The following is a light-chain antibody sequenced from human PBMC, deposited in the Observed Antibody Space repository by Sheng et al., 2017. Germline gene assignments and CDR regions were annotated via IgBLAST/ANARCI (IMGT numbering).Light chain of an antibody. CDR3: CSYAGTYVI. V-gene: IGLV2-11*01. CDR2: DVN. CDR1: SSDVGSYDY. J-gene: IGLJ2*01. Sequence: QSALTQPRSVSGSPGQSVSISCTGTSSDVGSYDYLSWYQQHPGKAPKVMIYDVNKRPSGVPDRFSGSKSGNTASLTISGLQAEDEADYYCCSYAGTYVIFGGGTKMTVL.